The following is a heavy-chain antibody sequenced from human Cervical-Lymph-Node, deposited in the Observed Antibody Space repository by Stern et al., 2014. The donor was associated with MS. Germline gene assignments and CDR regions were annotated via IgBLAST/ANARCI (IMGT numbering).Heavy chain of an antibody. CDR3: ARASTYYYDSSGYYYWDY. CDR2: IIPSFGTA. D-gene: IGHD3-22*01. J-gene: IGHJ4*02. V-gene: IGHV1-69*01. CDR1: GGTFSSYA. Sequence: VQLVQSGAEVKKPGSSVKVSCKASGGTFSSYAISWVRQAPGQGLEWMGGIIPSFGTANYAQKFQGRVTITADESTSTAYMELSSLRSEDTAVYYCARASTYYYDSSGYYYWDYWGQGTLVTVSS.